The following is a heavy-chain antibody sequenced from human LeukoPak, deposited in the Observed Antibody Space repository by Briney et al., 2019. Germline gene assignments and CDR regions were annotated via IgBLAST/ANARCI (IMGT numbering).Heavy chain of an antibody. Sequence: GESLKISCKGSGYSFTSYWIGWVRQMPGKGLEWKGIIYPGDSDTRYSPSFQGQVTISADKPISTAYLQWSSLKASDTAMYYCARHVGYSGYDSRQPDAFDIWGQGTMVTVSS. CDR2: IYPGDSDT. D-gene: IGHD5-12*01. J-gene: IGHJ3*02. CDR3: ARHVGYSGYDSRQPDAFDI. CDR1: GYSFTSYW. V-gene: IGHV5-51*01.